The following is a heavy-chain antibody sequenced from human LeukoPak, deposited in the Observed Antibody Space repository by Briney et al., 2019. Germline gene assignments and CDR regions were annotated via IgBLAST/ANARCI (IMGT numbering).Heavy chain of an antibody. V-gene: IGHV1-18*01. Sequence: GASVKVSCKASGYTFTSYGISWVRQAPGQGLEWMGWISAYNGNTNYAQKLQGRVTMTTDTSTSTAYMELRSLRSDDTAVYYCARARDYHDSSGYIPWGQGTLVTVSS. CDR3: ARARDYHDSSGYIP. J-gene: IGHJ5*02. CDR1: GYTFTSYG. CDR2: ISAYNGNT. D-gene: IGHD3-22*01.